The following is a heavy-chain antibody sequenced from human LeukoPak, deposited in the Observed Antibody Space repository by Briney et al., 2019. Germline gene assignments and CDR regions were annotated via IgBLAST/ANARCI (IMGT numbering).Heavy chain of an antibody. CDR1: GFTFINYG. Sequence: GGSLRLSCVVSGFTFINYGTSWVRQAPGKGLEWVSTIRASGDRTYYAESVKGRFTMSGDKSKNTLYLQMSNLRAEDTAVYHCAVLAVPAVGYWGQGTLVIVSS. V-gene: IGHV3-23*01. J-gene: IGHJ4*02. D-gene: IGHD2-15*01. CDR2: IRASGDRT. CDR3: AVLAVPAVGY.